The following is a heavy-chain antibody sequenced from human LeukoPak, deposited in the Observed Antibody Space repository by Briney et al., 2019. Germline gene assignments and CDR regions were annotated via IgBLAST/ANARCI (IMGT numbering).Heavy chain of an antibody. V-gene: IGHV3-15*01. J-gene: IGHJ4*02. CDR2: IKSKTDGGTT. D-gene: IGHD2-2*02. CDR1: GFTFSNAW. Sequence: PGGSLRLSCAASGFTFSNAWMSWVRQAPGKGLEWVGRIKSKTDGGTTDYAAPVKGRFTISRDDSKNTLYLQMNSLRAEDTAVYYCAKYCSSTSCYIYWGQGTLVTVSS. CDR3: AKYCSSTSCYIY.